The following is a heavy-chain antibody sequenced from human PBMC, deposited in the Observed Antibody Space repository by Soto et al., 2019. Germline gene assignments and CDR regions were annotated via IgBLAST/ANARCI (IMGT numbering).Heavy chain of an antibody. CDR1: GYSFTSYD. CDR2: MNPNSANT. Sequence: QVQLVQSGAEVKKPGASLKVSCKASGYSFTSYDMNWVRQVPGQGPEWMGWMNPNSANTGYAQKFQGRITMSRDMSTSTAYMELSTMPSADTAVCSCARGGFIVTHMDVWGRGTTFTVSS. CDR3: ARGGFIVTHMDV. V-gene: IGHV1-8*01. D-gene: IGHD3-16*02. J-gene: IGHJ6*03.